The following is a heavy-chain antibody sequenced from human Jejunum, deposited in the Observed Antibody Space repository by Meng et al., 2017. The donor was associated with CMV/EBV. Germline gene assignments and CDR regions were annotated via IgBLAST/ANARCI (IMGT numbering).Heavy chain of an antibody. D-gene: IGHD3-10*01. J-gene: IGHJ6*02. CDR1: ISSFS. Sequence: ISSFSCPWFRQPPRKGLEWIHYFSLIGPTHYHPSLKSPLPMSVNASQNQFSLNLSAVTAAGPAVYYCARGRVYYYGWNPPYGMDVWGQGTTVTVSS. CDR2: FSLIGPT. V-gene: IGHV4-59*01. CDR3: ARGRVYYYGWNPPYGMDV.